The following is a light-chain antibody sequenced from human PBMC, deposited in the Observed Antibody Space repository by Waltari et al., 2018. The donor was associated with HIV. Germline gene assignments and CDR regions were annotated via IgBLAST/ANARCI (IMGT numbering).Light chain of an antibody. J-gene: IGLJ3*02. CDR2: KDS. CDR1: ALPKKY. Sequence: SYELTQPPSVSVSPGQTARITCSGDALPKKYAYWYQQKPGQAPVLVLYKDSERPSGIPERFSVSSLGATVTLTISGVQAEDEADYYCESADSSGTWVFGGGTKLTVL. V-gene: IGLV3-25*03. CDR3: ESADSSGTWV.